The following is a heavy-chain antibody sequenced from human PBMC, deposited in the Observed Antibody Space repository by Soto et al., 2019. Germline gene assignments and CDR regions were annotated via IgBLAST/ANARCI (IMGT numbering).Heavy chain of an antibody. D-gene: IGHD5-12*01. CDR1: GGSINSYF. CDR3: ARDHSYSGNWAFDY. V-gene: IGHV4-59*12. CDR2: ISYRGST. J-gene: IGHJ4*02. Sequence: PSETLSLTCTVSGGSINSYFWSWIRQPPGKGLEWIGYISYRGSTNYNPSLESRVTISVDTSKNQFSLKLSSVTAADTAVYYCARDHSYSGNWAFDYWGQGALVTVSS.